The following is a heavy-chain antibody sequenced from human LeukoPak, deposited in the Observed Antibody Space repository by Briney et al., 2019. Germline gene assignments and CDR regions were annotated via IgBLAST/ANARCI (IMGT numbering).Heavy chain of an antibody. CDR3: ATIKRGSIYGYFDY. CDR2: MYDSEST. Sequence: SETLSLTCTVSGGSISSHYWSWIRQPPGKGLEWIAYMYDSESTKDNPSHKSRITLSADTSKNQFSLRLSSVTAADTAVYYCATIKRGSIYGYFDYWGQGTLVTVSS. D-gene: IGHD5-18*01. J-gene: IGHJ4*02. CDR1: GGSISSHY. V-gene: IGHV4-59*11.